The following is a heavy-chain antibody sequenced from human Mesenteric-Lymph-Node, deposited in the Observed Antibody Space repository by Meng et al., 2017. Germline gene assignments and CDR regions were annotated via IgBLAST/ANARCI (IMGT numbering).Heavy chain of an antibody. CDR1: GFSFSNYW. D-gene: IGHD3-10*01. CDR2: INTDGSNT. CDR3: ADITAGC. J-gene: IGHJ4*02. V-gene: IGHV3-74*01. Sequence: EVQLVGSGGGLVQPGGPLRLSCAASGFSFSNYWMHWVRQAPGKGLVWVSFINTDGSNTAYADSVKGRFTISRDNAKNTLYLQMNSLRVEDTAIYYCADITAGCWGQGTLVTVSS.